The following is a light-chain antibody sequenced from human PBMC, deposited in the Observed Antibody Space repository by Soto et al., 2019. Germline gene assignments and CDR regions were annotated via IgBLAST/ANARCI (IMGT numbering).Light chain of an antibody. CDR1: SSKIGAGFD. V-gene: IGLV1-40*01. Sequence: QSVLTQPPSVSGAPGQRVILSCTGNSSKIGAGFDVHWYQQVPGSAPTLLIYGNTHRPTGVPDRFSGSKGGTSASLTITGLQADDEADYYCQSYDISLRGNVFGPGTKVTVL. CDR3: QSYDISLRGNV. CDR2: GNT. J-gene: IGLJ1*01.